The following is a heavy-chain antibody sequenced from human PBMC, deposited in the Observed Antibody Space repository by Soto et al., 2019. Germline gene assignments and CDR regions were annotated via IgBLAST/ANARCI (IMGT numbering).Heavy chain of an antibody. J-gene: IGHJ4*02. CDR1: GFTFTTYW. V-gene: IGHV3-7*03. CDR2: INVDGSET. CDR3: ARERWVQDY. Sequence: EVQLVESGGGLVQPGGSLRLSCVASGFTFTTYWMTWVRQAPGKGLEWVANINVDGSETAYVGSVRGRVTISRDNAKTSVYLQMNSLGVETTAVYYGARERWVQDYWGKGAVVTVSS. D-gene: IGHD6-13*01.